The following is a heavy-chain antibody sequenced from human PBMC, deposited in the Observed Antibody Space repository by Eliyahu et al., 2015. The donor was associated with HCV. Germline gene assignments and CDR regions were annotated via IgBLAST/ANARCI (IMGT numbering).Heavy chain of an antibody. CDR1: GXTFSSXW. CDR3: ASRYSGYDRRYFDY. J-gene: IGHJ4*02. Sequence: EVQLVESGGGLVQPGGSLXLSXAASGXTFSSXWMGWVRXXPGKGLEWXANIKQDGSEKYYVDSVKGRFTXSRDNAKNSLYLQMNSLRAEDTAVYYCASRYSGYDRRYFDYWGQGTLVTVSS. D-gene: IGHD5-12*01. V-gene: IGHV3-7*01. CDR2: IKQDGSEK.